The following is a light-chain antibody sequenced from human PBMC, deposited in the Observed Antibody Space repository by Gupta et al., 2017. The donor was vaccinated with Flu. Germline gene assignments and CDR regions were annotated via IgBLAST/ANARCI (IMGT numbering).Light chain of an antibody. CDR3: KQSLSSPLT. CDR2: GGS. CDR1: QSLRSSNGYDY. J-gene: IGKJ4*02. V-gene: IGKV2-28*01. Sequence: ISCRSSQSLRSSNGYDYLDWYLRTSDLSIELLIYGGSSRASGVPDRFSGSGSGTDFTLTISRLEAEDAGMYYCKQSLSSPLTFGEGTKVEI.